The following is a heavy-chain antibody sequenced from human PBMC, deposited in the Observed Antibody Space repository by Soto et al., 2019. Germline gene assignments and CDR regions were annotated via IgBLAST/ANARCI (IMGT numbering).Heavy chain of an antibody. V-gene: IGHV4-59*08. J-gene: IGHJ5*02. D-gene: IGHD2-15*01. CDR3: ARRNGQYCSGGTCYLYCDP. CDR1: GDSIRNYH. Sequence: TSETLSLTCSVSGDSIRNYHWTWIRQPPGKGLEWIGHGSYSGSTHYNPSLRSRISISVDASKNQFSLNLSSVTAADTAVYYCARRNGQYCSGGTCYLYCDPWGRGNLVTVSS. CDR2: GSYSGST.